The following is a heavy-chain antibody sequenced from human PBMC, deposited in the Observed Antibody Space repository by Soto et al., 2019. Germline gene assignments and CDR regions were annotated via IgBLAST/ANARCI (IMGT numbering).Heavy chain of an antibody. J-gene: IGHJ6*02. CDR1: GGSISSSNW. Sequence: SETLSLTCAVSGGSISSSNWWSWVRQPPGNGLEWIGEIYHSGSTNYNPSLKSRVTISVDKSKNQFSLKLSSVTAADTAVYYCARSGGYSYGYSYYYYGMDVWGQGTTVTVSS. D-gene: IGHD5-18*01. V-gene: IGHV4-4*02. CDR2: IYHSGST. CDR3: ARSGGYSYGYSYYYYGMDV.